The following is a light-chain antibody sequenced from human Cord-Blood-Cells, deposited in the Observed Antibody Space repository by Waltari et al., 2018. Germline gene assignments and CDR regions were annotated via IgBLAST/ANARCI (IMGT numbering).Light chain of an antibody. CDR2: AAS. Sequence: DIQMTQSPSSLSASVGDRVTITCRASQSISSYLKWYQQKPGKAPKHLIYAASSLQSVVPSRFSVSVSVTDFTLTISSLQPEDFATYYFQQSYSTPLTFGHGTRLEIK. CDR3: QQSYSTPLT. J-gene: IGKJ5*01. CDR1: QSISSY. V-gene: IGKV1-39*01.